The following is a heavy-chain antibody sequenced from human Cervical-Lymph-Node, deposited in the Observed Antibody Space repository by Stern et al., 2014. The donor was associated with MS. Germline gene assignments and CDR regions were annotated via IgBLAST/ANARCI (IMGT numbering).Heavy chain of an antibody. D-gene: IGHD1-1*01. CDR3: ARNVEAFNWYFDL. V-gene: IGHV3-64*07. CDR2: NSNNGDIT. CDR1: GFTFSTYG. Sequence: VQLVQSGGGLVQPGGSLRLSCVASGFTFSTYGMHWIRQAPGPGLEYISGNSNNGDITYHVDSVKGRFTISRDNSKNTLFLQMGSLRPDDMAVYYCARNVEAFNWYFDLWGRGTLVTVSS. J-gene: IGHJ2*01.